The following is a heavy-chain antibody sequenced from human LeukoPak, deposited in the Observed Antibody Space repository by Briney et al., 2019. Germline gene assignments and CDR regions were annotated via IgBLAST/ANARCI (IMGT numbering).Heavy chain of an antibody. V-gene: IGHV3-48*03. CDR3: ARSRGCGSRCFSGLLDF. J-gene: IGHJ4*02. D-gene: IGHD2-15*01. Sequence: PGGSLRLSCSASGFTIISYELNWVRQPPGKGLEWVSYISYSGDNNIIYADSVKGRFTISTDNARNSLHLQMNSLRVEDTDVYYCARSRGCGSRCFSGLLDFWGQGTLVTVSS. CDR2: ISYSGDNNI. CDR1: GFTIISYE.